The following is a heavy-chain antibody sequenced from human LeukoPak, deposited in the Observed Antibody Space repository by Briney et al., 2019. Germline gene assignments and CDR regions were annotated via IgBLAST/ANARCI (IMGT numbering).Heavy chain of an antibody. CDR2: IYSGGSI. Sequence: GGSLRLSCAASGFTVSSNYMSWVRQAPGKGLEWGSVIYSGGSIYYADSVKGRFTISRDNSKNTLYLQMNSLRVEDTAVYYCGVNSDYWGQGTLVTVSS. V-gene: IGHV3-53*01. CDR3: GVNSDY. J-gene: IGHJ4*02. CDR1: GFTVSSNY. D-gene: IGHD4-23*01.